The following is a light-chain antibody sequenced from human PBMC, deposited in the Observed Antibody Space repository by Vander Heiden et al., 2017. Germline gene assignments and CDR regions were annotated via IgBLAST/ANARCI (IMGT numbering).Light chain of an antibody. Sequence: DIVMTQSPLSLTVTPGEPASIPCRSSQSLLHSNGYNYLDWYLQKPGQSPQLLIYLGSNRASGVPDRFSGSGSGTDFTLKISRVEAEDVGVYYCRQALQTPYTFGQGTKMEIK. V-gene: IGKV2-28*01. CDR3: RQALQTPYT. CDR2: LGS. J-gene: IGKJ2*01. CDR1: QSLLHSNGYNY.